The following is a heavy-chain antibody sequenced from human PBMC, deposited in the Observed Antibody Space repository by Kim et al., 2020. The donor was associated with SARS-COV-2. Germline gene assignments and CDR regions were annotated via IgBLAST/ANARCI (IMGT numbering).Heavy chain of an antibody. CDR3: ARGESGCTY. CDR2: ISPYNGKT. D-gene: IGHD6-19*01. J-gene: IGHJ4*02. Sequence: ASVKVSCKTSGYTFTDHGITWVRQAPGQGLEWMGWISPYNGKTNIAQKIQGRVTMTTNTSTGTAYIEVTSLRPDDTAIYYCARGESGCTYWGQGTLVTVSS. V-gene: IGHV1-18*01. CDR1: GYTFTDHG.